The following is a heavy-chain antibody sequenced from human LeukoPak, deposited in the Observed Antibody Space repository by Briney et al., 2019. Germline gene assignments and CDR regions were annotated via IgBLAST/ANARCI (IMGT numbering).Heavy chain of an antibody. CDR1: GGSISSGGYY. Sequence: SETLSLTCTVSGGSISSGGYYWGWIRQHPGKGLEWIGYIYYSGSTYYNPSLKSRVTISVDTSKNQFSLKLSSVTAADTAVYYCARDSSGYSSLDYWGQGTLVTVSS. CDR2: IYYSGST. J-gene: IGHJ4*02. D-gene: IGHD3-22*01. CDR3: ARDSSGYSSLDY. V-gene: IGHV4-31*03.